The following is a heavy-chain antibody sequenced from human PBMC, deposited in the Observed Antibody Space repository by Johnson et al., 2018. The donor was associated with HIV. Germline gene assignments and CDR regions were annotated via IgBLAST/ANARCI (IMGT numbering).Heavy chain of an antibody. V-gene: IGHV3-30*04. CDR2: ISYDGSNK. CDR1: GFTFSSYT. D-gene: IGHD1-26*01. CDR3: ATFGGGSFHAFEN. J-gene: IGHJ3*02. Sequence: VQLVESGGGVVQPGRSLRLSCAASGFTFSSYTIHWVRQAPGKGLEWVAVISYDGSNKYYADSVKGRFTISRDNSKNTLYLQMNSLRAEGTAVYYCATFGGGSFHAFENWGQGTMVTVSS.